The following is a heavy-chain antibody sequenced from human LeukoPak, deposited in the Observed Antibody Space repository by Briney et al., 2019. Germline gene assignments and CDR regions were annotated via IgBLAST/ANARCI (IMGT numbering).Heavy chain of an antibody. V-gene: IGHV4-34*01. CDR3: ARGPPRTAYYYYGMDV. CDR2: INHSGST. D-gene: IGHD1/OR15-1a*01. CDR1: GGSFSGYY. Sequence: SETLSLTCAVYGGSFSGYYWSWIRQPPGKGLEWIGEINHSGSTNYNLSLKSRVTISVDTSKNQFSLKLNSVTAADTAVYYCARGPPRTAYYYYGMDVWGQGTTVTVSS. J-gene: IGHJ6*02.